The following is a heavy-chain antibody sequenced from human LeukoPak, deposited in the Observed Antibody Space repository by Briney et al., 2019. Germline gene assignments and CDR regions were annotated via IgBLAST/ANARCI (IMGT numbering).Heavy chain of an antibody. CDR1: GFTFSSYW. Sequence: QPGGSLRLSRAASGFTFSSYWMSWVRQAPGKGLEWVANIKQDGSEKYYVDSAKGRFTISRDNAKNSLYLQMNSLRAEDTAVYYCARDRPRIYYDSSGSSYFDYWGQGTLVTVSS. D-gene: IGHD3-22*01. J-gene: IGHJ4*02. V-gene: IGHV3-7*03. CDR2: IKQDGSEK. CDR3: ARDRPRIYYDSSGSSYFDY.